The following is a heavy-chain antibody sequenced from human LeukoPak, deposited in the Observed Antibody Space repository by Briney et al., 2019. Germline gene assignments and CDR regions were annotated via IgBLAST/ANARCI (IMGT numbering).Heavy chain of an antibody. CDR1: GGSISSHC. V-gene: IGHV4-59*08. CDR2: INYSGST. Sequence: SETLSLTCSVSGGSISSHCWGWIRRPPGKGLEWLGCINYSGSTHYNPSLESRVTISAATSKNQFSLKLSSVTAADTAVYYSARVRGLGVISPYFDYWGQGILVTVSS. D-gene: IGHD3-16*02. J-gene: IGHJ4*02. CDR3: ARVRGLGVISPYFDY.